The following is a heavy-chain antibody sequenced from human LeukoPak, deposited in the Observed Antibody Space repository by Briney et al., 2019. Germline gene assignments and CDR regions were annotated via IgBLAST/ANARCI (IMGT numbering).Heavy chain of an antibody. Sequence: GGSLRLSCAASGFTFSTYAMSRVRQAPGKGLEWVSCISAISSTYYLDSVKGRFAISRDNSKNMVSLQMNSLRAEDTAVYYCVAGGFQYTFDIWGQGTRVTVSS. D-gene: IGHD5-12*01. V-gene: IGHV3-23*01. CDR3: VAGGFQYTFDI. CDR2: ISAISST. J-gene: IGHJ3*02. CDR1: GFTFSTYA.